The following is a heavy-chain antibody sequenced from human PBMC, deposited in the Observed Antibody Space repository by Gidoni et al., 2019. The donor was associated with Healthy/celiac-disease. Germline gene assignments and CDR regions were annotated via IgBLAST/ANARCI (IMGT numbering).Heavy chain of an antibody. V-gene: IGHV3-30-3*01. D-gene: IGHD3-22*01. CDR3: ARDFVRYYYDSSGYYPSY. Sequence: QVQLVESGGGVVKPGRSLRLSCAASGFNFSSYAMHWVRQAPGKGLEWVAVISYDGSNKYYADSVKGRFTISRDNSKNTLYLQMNSLRAEDTAVYYCARDFVRYYYDSSGYYPSYWRQGTLVTVSS. J-gene: IGHJ4*02. CDR2: ISYDGSNK. CDR1: GFNFSSYA.